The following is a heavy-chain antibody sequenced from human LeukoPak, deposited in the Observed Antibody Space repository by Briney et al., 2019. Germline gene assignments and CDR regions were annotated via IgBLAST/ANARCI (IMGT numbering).Heavy chain of an antibody. CDR3: ARGAGDSGSYFGTRFDY. Sequence: GRSLRLSCAASGFTFSSYAMHWVRQAPGKGLEWVAVISYDGSNKYYADSVKGRFTISRDNSKNTLYLQMNSLRAEDTAVYYCARGAGDSGSYFGTRFDYWGQGTLVTVSS. J-gene: IGHJ4*02. CDR2: ISYDGSNK. D-gene: IGHD1-26*01. CDR1: GFTFSSYA. V-gene: IGHV3-30*01.